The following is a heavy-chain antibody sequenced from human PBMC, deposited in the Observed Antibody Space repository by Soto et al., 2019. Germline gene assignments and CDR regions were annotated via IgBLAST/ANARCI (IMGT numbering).Heavy chain of an antibody. CDR1: GFTFSSYG. CDR3: ARDLNSGVAQYYYGMDV. J-gene: IGHJ6*02. Sequence: QVQLVESGGGVVQPGRSLRISCAASGFTFSSYGMHWVRQAPGKGLEWVAVIWYDASNKYYADSVKGRFTIYRDNSKNTLYLQMNSLRAEDTAVYYCARDLNSGVAQYYYGMDVWGQGTTVTVSS. V-gene: IGHV3-33*01. D-gene: IGHD3-3*01. CDR2: IWYDASNK.